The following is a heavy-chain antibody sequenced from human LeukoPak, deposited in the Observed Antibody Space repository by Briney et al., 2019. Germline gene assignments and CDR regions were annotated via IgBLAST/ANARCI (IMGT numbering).Heavy chain of an antibody. CDR3: ARGQKYFYGSGRYNWFDP. CDR2: INHSGST. V-gene: IGHV4-34*01. D-gene: IGHD3-10*01. CDR1: GGSFSGYY. Sequence: SETLSLTCAAYGGSFSGYYWSWIRQPPGKGLEWIGEINHSGSTNYNPSLKSRVTISVDTSKNQFSLKLSSVTAADTAVYYCARGQKYFYGSGRYNWFDPWGQGTLVSVCS. J-gene: IGHJ5*02.